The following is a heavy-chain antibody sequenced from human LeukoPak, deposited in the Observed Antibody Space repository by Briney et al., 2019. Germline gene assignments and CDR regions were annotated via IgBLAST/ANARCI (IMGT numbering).Heavy chain of an antibody. CDR1: GGSIAVNHYY. CDR2: GLYTGNT. V-gene: IGHV4-39*02. CDR3: AREHRSSKYFDS. J-gene: IGHJ4*02. Sequence: PSETLSLTCSVSGGSIAVNHYYWGWIRQPPGKGLEWIGSGLYTGNTYSNPSLRSRVAISVDTSKNEFSLKMNSVTAADTAVYYCAREHRSSKYFDSWGQGALMIVSS. D-gene: IGHD6-6*01.